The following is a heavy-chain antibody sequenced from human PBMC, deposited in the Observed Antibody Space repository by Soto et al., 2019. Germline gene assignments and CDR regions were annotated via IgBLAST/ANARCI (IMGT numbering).Heavy chain of an antibody. CDR2: ISYDASNK. Sequence: QVQLVESGGGVVQPGRSLRLSCAASGFTFSSYAMHWVSQAPGKGLEWVAIISYDASNKYYADSVKGRFTISRDNSKNTLYLQINSLRAEDTAVYYCARGYSSSSAAFDYWGQGTLVTVSS. CDR3: ARGYSSSSAAFDY. V-gene: IGHV3-30-3*01. D-gene: IGHD6-13*01. J-gene: IGHJ4*02. CDR1: GFTFSSYA.